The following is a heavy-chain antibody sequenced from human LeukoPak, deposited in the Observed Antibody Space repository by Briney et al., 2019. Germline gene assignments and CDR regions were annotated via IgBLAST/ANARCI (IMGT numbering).Heavy chain of an antibody. CDR1: GYTFSIYG. V-gene: IGHV1-18*01. Sequence: ASVTVSCKASGYTFSIYGINWVRQAPGQGLEWMGWISVINSGNTRYAQNFQGRLTMTTDTSTTTAYMELRSLRSDDTAVYYCSREFPFCGADCFSGVFDIWGQGTMVTVS. J-gene: IGHJ3*02. CDR2: ISVINSGNT. CDR3: SREFPFCGADCFSGVFDI. D-gene: IGHD2-21*02.